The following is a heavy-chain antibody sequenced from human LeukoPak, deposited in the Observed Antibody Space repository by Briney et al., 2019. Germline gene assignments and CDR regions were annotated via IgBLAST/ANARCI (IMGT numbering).Heavy chain of an antibody. Sequence: ASVKVSCKASGYTFTGYYMHWVRQAPGQGLEWTGWINPNSGGTNYAQKFQGRVTMTRDTSISTAYMELSRLRSDDTAVYYCARDRYCSSTSCYRWFDPWGQGTLVTVSS. V-gene: IGHV1-2*02. D-gene: IGHD2-2*01. J-gene: IGHJ5*02. CDR1: GYTFTGYY. CDR3: ARDRYCSSTSCYRWFDP. CDR2: INPNSGGT.